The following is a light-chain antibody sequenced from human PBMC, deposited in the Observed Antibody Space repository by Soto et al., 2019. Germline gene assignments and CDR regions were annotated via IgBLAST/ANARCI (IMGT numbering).Light chain of an antibody. V-gene: IGLV2-14*01. CDR1: SSDVGGYNY. Sequence: QSVLTQPASVSGSPGQSITISCTGTSSDVGGYNYVSWYQQHPGKAPKPMIYEVSNRPSGVSNRFSGSKSGNTASLTVSGLQAEDEADYYCSSYSGSNNLVFGTGTKVTVL. CDR2: EVS. CDR3: SSYSGSNNLV. J-gene: IGLJ1*01.